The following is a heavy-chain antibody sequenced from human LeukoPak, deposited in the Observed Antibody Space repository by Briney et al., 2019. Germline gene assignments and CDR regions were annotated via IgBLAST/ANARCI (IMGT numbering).Heavy chain of an antibody. V-gene: IGHV3-53*01. Sequence: GGSLRLSCAASGFTVSSNYMSWVRQAPGKGLEWVSVIYSGGSTYYADSVKGRFTISRDNSKNTLYLQMSSLRAEDTAVYYCARVAAAAGILFDYWGQGTLVTVSS. CDR1: GFTVSSNY. CDR3: ARVAAAAGILFDY. D-gene: IGHD6-13*01. J-gene: IGHJ4*02. CDR2: IYSGGST.